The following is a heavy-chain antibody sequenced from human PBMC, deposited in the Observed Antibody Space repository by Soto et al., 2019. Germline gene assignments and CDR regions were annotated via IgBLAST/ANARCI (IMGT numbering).Heavy chain of an antibody. CDR1: GFTFSSYA. CDR3: ATNLDDYGDFSFDY. Sequence: PGGSLRLSCAASGFTFSSYAMSWVRQAPGKGLEWVSAISGSGGSTYYADSVKGRFTISRDNSKNTLYLQMNSLRAEDTAVYYCATNLDDYGDFSFDYWGQGTLVTVSS. J-gene: IGHJ4*02. D-gene: IGHD4-17*01. V-gene: IGHV3-23*01. CDR2: ISGSGGST.